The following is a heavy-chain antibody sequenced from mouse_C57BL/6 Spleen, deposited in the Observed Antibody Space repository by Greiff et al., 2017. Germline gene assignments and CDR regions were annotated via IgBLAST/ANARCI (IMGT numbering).Heavy chain of an antibody. J-gene: IGHJ1*03. CDR3: ARQGYGSSVRRYFDV. CDR2: IYPSDSET. CDR1: GYTFTSSW. V-gene: IGHV1-52*01. D-gene: IGHD1-1*01. Sequence: VQLQQPGPELVRPGSSVKLSCKASGYTFTSSWMHWVKQRPIQGLEWIGNIYPSDSETHYNQKFKDKATLTVDKSSSTAYMQLSSLTSEDSAVYYCARQGYGSSVRRYFDVWGTGTTVTVSS.